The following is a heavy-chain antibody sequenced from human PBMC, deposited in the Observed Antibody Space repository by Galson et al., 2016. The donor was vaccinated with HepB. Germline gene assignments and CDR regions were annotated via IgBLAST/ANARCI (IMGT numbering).Heavy chain of an antibody. V-gene: IGHV1-18*04. D-gene: IGHD2-21*01. J-gene: IGHJ4*02. CDR1: GYIFTNYA. Sequence: SVKVSCKASGYIFTNYAISWVRQAPGQGLEWLGWISAHTGNTNYAQKVQGRVTMTTDTSTSAAYMELSSLRSEDTAVYYCAREIAWKRNFDSWGQGTLVTVSS. CDR2: ISAHTGNT. CDR3: AREIAWKRNFDS.